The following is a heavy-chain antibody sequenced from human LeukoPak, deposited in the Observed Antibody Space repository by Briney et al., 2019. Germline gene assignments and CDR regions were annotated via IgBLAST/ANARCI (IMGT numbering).Heavy chain of an antibody. CDR2: IYHSGST. CDR1: DGSISSGGYY. CDR3: ARGWELGLVFDY. Sequence: SETLSLTCTVSDGSISSGGYYWRWIRQPPGKGLEWIGYIYHSGSTYYNPSLKSRVTISVDRSKNQFSLKLSSVTAADTAVYYCARGWELGLVFDYWGQGTLVTVSS. J-gene: IGHJ4*02. V-gene: IGHV4-30-2*01. D-gene: IGHD1-26*01.